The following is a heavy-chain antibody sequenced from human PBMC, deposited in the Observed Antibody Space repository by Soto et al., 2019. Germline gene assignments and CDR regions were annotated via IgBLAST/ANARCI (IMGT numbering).Heavy chain of an antibody. CDR2: ISYDGSNK. D-gene: IGHD3-3*01. V-gene: IGHV3-30*18. CDR3: AKDVLRFLEWLAFYGMDV. CDR1: GFTFSSYG. J-gene: IGHJ6*02. Sequence: QVQLVESGGGVVQPGRSLGLSCAASGFTFSSYGMHWVRQAPGKGLEWVAVISYDGSNKYYADSVKGRFTISRDNSKNTLYLQMNSLRAEDTAVYYCAKDVLRFLEWLAFYGMDVWGQGTTVTVSS.